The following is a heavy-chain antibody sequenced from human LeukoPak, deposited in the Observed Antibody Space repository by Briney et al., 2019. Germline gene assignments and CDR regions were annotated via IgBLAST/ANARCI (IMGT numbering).Heavy chain of an antibody. D-gene: IGHD6-25*01. CDR1: DGSISSSSYY. V-gene: IGHV4-39*01. CDR3: AGRASGYWYFDL. CDR2: IYYSGST. J-gene: IGHJ2*01. Sequence: SETLSLTCTVPDGSISSSSYYWGWIRQPPGKGLECIGSIYYSGSTYYSPSLKSRVTISVDTSKNQFSLKLSSVTAADTAVYYCAGRASGYWYFDLWGRGTLVTVSS.